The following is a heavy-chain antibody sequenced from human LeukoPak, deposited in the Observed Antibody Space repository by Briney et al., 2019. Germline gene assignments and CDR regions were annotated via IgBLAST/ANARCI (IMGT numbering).Heavy chain of an antibody. CDR3: ARGRLDGWLDP. V-gene: IGHV4-59*01. J-gene: IGHJ5*02. CDR1: DGXISSYY. D-gene: IGHD5-24*01. CDR2: IYYSGST. Sequence: PSETLSLTCTVSDGXISSYYWNWIRQPPGKGLEWIGYIYYSGSTNYNPSLKSRVTILVDTSKNHFSLKLSSVTAADTAVYYCARGRLDGWLDPWGQGTLVTVSS.